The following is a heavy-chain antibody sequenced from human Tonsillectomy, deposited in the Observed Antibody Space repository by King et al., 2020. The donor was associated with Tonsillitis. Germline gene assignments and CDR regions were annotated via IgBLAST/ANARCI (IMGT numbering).Heavy chain of an antibody. CDR3: ARSVYSSGWFSDY. J-gene: IGHJ4*02. V-gene: IGHV4-4*07. CDR2: SYASGST. D-gene: IGHD6-19*01. CDR1: GGSISSYS. Sequence: VQLQESGPGLVKPSETLSLTCTVSGGSISSYSWSWIRQPAGMGLEWIGRSYASGSTNYNPSLKSRVTMSVDTSKNRFSLRLSSVTAADTAVYYCARSVYSSGWFSDYWGQGTLVTVSS.